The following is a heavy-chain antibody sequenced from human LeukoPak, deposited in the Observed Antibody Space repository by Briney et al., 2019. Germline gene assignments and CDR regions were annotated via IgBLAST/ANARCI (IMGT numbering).Heavy chain of an antibody. V-gene: IGHV1-69*06. CDR3: ASTIVVVPAARDYYYYYGMDV. J-gene: IGHJ6*04. CDR1: TGTFSSYT. CDR2: IIPTFRTA. Sequence: SQKLSCNTSTGTFSSYTIRREPQTPGQTPHWTTGIIPTFRTANYAQKFQGRVTITADKSTSTAYMELSSLSSEDTAVYYCASTIVVVPAARDYYYYYGMDVWGKGTTVTVSS. D-gene: IGHD2-2*01.